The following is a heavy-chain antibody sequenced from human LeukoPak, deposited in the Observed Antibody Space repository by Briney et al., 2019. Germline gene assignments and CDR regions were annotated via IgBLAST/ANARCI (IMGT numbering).Heavy chain of an antibody. Sequence: GGSLRLSCAASGFTFSSYAMSWVRQAPGKGLEWVSAISGSGGSTYYADSVKGRFTISRDNSKNTLYLQMNSLSAEDTAVYYCAKDLNGGPGNYWGQGTLVTVSS. D-gene: IGHD4-23*01. V-gene: IGHV3-23*01. CDR2: ISGSGGST. CDR1: GFTFSSYA. J-gene: IGHJ4*02. CDR3: AKDLNGGPGNY.